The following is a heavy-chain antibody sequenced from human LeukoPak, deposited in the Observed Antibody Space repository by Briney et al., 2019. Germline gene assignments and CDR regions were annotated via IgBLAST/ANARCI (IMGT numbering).Heavy chain of an antibody. CDR2: INHSGST. J-gene: IGHJ4*02. CDR1: GGSISGYY. Sequence: SETLSLTCTVSGGSISGYYWSWLRQPPGKGLEWIGEINHSGSTNYNPSLKSRVTISVDTSKNQFSLKLSSVTAADTAVYYCARGWSMVSGATIEYFDYWGQGTLVTVSS. D-gene: IGHD1-26*01. CDR3: ARGWSMVSGATIEYFDY. V-gene: IGHV4-34*01.